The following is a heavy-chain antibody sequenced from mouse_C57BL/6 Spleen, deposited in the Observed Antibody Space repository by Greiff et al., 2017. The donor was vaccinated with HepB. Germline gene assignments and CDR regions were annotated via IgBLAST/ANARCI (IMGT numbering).Heavy chain of an antibody. D-gene: IGHD1-1*01. Sequence: EVQLLESGAGLVKPGASLKLSCAASGFTFSDYGMHWVRQAPEKGLEWFAYISSGSSTIYYADTVKGRLTISRDNAQTTPFLQMTSLRSEDTAVYYCALCGSGVWFAYWGQGTLVTVSA. CDR2: ISSGSSTI. V-gene: IGHV5-17*01. CDR3: ALCGSGVWFAY. J-gene: IGHJ3*01. CDR1: GFTFSDYG.